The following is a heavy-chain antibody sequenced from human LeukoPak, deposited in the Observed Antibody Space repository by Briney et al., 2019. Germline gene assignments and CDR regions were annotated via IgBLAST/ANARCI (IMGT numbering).Heavy chain of an antibody. CDR1: GGSISSYY. J-gene: IGHJ4*02. CDR2: IYNSGST. V-gene: IGHV4-59*01. Sequence: PSETLSLTRTVSGGSISSYYWSWIRQPPGKGLEWIGYIYNSGSTNYNPSLKSRVTISVDTSKNQFSLKLSSVTAADTAVYYCARERHGHPFDCWGEGALVSVSS. CDR3: ARERHGHPFDC.